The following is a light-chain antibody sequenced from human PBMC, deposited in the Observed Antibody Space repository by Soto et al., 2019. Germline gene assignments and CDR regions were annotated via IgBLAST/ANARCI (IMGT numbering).Light chain of an antibody. CDR2: EVS. CDR1: SSDVGGYNY. J-gene: IGLJ3*02. Sequence: QSALTQPASVSGSPGQSITISCTGASSDVGGYNYVSWYQQHPGKAPKVMISEVSNRPSGVSNRFSGSKSGNTASLTISGLQAEDEADYYCGAWDDSLNGWVFGGGTKVTVL. V-gene: IGLV2-14*01. CDR3: GAWDDSLNGWV.